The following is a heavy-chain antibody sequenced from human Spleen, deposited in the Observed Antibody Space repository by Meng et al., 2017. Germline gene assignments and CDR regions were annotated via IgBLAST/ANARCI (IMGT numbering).Heavy chain of an antibody. J-gene: IGHJ4*02. D-gene: IGHD2-21*02. CDR2: VSHSGST. Sequence: QVQLQESGPGLVKPSGTLSLTCAVSGGSISSSDWWSWVRQPPGRGLEWIGEVSHSGSTNYNPSLKSQVTISVDKSKTQFSLELSSVTAADTAVYYCARVGYCGGDCYPLDYWGQGTLVTVSS. CDR1: GGSISSSDW. CDR3: ARVGYCGGDCYPLDY. V-gene: IGHV4-4*02.